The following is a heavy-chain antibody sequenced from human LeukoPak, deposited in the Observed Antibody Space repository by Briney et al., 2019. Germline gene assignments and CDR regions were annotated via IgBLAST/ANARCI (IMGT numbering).Heavy chain of an antibody. CDR1: GGSISSYY. CDR2: IYTSGST. CDR3: TKGSGLYCYMDV. V-gene: IGHV4-4*07. Sequence: AAETLSLTCTVSGGSISSYYWSWIRQPAGKGLEWIGRIYTSGSTNYNPSLKSRATISVDKSKNQFSLKLSSVTAADTTVYYCTKGSGLYCYMDVWGKGTTVTVSS. D-gene: IGHD3-3*01. J-gene: IGHJ6*03.